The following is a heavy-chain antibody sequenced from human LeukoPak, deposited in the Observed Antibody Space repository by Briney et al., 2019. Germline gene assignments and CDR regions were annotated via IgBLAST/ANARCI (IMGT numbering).Heavy chain of an antibody. CDR2: IYYSGST. D-gene: IGHD3-3*01. V-gene: IGHV4-59*01. Sequence: SETLSLTCTVSGGSISSYYWSWIRQPPGKGLEWIGYIYYSGSTNYNPSLKSRVTISVDTSKNQFSLKLSSVTAADTAVYYCAREHDFWSGYYRGGGFDYWGQGTLVTVSS. CDR3: AREHDFWSGYYRGGGFDY. CDR1: GGSISSYY. J-gene: IGHJ4*02.